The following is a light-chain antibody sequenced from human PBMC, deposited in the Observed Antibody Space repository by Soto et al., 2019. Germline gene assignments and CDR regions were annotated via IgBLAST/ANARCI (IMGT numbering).Light chain of an antibody. J-gene: IGLJ1*01. CDR1: SSDVGAYNY. CDR2: EVN. Sequence: QSVRTQPPSASGSPGQSVTISCTGTSSDVGAYNYVSWYQQHPGKAPKLMISEVNKRPSGVPDRFSGSKSGNTASLTVSGLQAEDEADYYCSSVAGINIPFGTGTKVTVL. V-gene: IGLV2-8*01. CDR3: SSVAGINIP.